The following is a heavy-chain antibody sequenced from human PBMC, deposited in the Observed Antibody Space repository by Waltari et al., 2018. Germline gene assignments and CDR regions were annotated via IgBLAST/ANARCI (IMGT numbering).Heavy chain of an antibody. J-gene: IGHJ3*02. CDR2: INPIFGTA. D-gene: IGHD6-13*01. CDR3: ARGGLYGQQLLESAFEI. CDR1: GGSFSTYA. V-gene: IGHV1-69*05. Sequence: QVQLVQSGAELKKPGSSVKVSCKASGGSFSTYAITWVRQAPGQGLEWMGGINPIFGTANYTQKMHDRVTIITDESMTTAYMELSSLTSEDTAVYYCARGGLYGQQLLESAFEIWGQGTKVTVSS.